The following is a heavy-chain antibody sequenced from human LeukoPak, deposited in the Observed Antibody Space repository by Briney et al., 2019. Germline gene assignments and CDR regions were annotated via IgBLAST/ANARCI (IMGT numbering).Heavy chain of an antibody. Sequence: SETLSLTCTVSGGSISSYYWSWIRQPPGKGLEWIGRIYTSGSTNYNPSLKSRVTMSVDTSKNQFSLRLSSVTAADTAVYYCAREAYYYSSESYNYFYYMDVWGKGTTVTVSS. D-gene: IGHD3-10*01. CDR3: AREAYYYSSESYNYFYYMDV. CDR1: GGSISSYY. CDR2: IYTSGST. V-gene: IGHV4-4*07. J-gene: IGHJ6*03.